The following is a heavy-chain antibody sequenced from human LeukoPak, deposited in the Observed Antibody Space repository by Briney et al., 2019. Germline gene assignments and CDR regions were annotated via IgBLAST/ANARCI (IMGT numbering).Heavy chain of an antibody. CDR1: GFTFNRFG. CDR2: IWHDGSEI. CDR3: ARYDNYYGSGSHLDY. V-gene: IGHV3-33*01. Sequence: GRSLRLSCVASGFTFNRFGMHWVRQAPGKGLEWVAVIWHDGSEIYYSDSVKGRFTISRDNSKNTLYLQMNSLRAEDTAVYYCARYDNYYGSGSHLDYWGQGTLVTVSS. D-gene: IGHD3-10*01. J-gene: IGHJ4*02.